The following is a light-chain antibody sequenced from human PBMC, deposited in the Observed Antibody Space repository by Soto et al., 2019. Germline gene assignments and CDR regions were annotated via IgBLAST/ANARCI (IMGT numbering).Light chain of an antibody. Sequence: EIVLTQSPGTLSLSPGERSTLSCRASQSVSSIYLAWYQQKPGQAPRLLIYGASSRATGIPDRFSGSGSGTDFTLTISRLEPEDFSVYYCQQYASSITFGQGTRLEIK. J-gene: IGKJ5*01. CDR3: QQYASSIT. CDR2: GAS. V-gene: IGKV3-20*01. CDR1: QSVSSIY.